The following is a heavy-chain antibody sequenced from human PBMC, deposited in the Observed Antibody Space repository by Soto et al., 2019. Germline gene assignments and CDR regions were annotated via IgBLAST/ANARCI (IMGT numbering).Heavy chain of an antibody. CDR1: GFTFSSYS. V-gene: IGHV3-21*06. J-gene: IGHJ6*03. CDR3: ARDFKESQYYYYCMDV. Sequence: EVQLVESGGGLVKPGGSLRLSCVVSGFTFSSYSMNWVRQAPGKGLEWVSSISSSSIYTYYADSVKGRFTISRDNAKNSVYLQMNSLRAEDTAVYYYARDFKESQYYYYCMDVWGKGTTVTVSS. CDR2: ISSSSIYT. D-gene: IGHD3-10*01.